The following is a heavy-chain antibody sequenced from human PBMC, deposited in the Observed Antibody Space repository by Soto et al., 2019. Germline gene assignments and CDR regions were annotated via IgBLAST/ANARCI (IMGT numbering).Heavy chain of an antibody. CDR1: GYTFTNYG. V-gene: IGHV1-18*01. CDR2: ISAYNGNT. Sequence: ASVKVSCKASGYTFTNYGISWVRQAPGQGLEWMGWISAYNGNTNYAQKLQGRVTMTTDTSTSTAHMELRSLRSDDTAVYYCARDKAPPAAFDIWGQGTMVTVSS. CDR3: ARDKAPPAAFDI. J-gene: IGHJ3*02.